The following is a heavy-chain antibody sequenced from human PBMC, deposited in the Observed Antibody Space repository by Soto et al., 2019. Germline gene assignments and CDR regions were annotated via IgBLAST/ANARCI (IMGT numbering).Heavy chain of an antibody. CDR2: VYHSGSA. D-gene: IGHD6-13*01. J-gene: IGHJ4*02. CDR3: GRVYQQPGTLFFDY. V-gene: IGHV4-59*01. Sequence: SETLSLTCTVSGASITGSFWSWIRQPPGKGLEWVGDVYHSGSANYNPSLKSRVTMSVDTSKNQFSLRLSSVTAADTAVYYCGRVYQQPGTLFFDYWGQGTLVTVSS. CDR1: GASITGSF.